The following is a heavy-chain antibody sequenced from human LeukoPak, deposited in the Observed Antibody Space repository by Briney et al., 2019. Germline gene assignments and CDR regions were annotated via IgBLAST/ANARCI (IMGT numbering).Heavy chain of an antibody. D-gene: IGHD3-10*01. V-gene: IGHV4-61*01. J-gene: IGHJ6*02. CDR1: GGSVSSGSYY. CDR2: IYYSGST. Sequence: SETLSLTCTVSGGSVSSGSYYWSWIRQPPGKGLEWIGYIYYSGSTNYNPSLKSRVTISVDTSKNQFSLKLSAVTAADTAVYYCARDLKAGYYGSEADYGMDVWGQGTTVTVSS. CDR3: ARDLKAGYYGSEADYGMDV.